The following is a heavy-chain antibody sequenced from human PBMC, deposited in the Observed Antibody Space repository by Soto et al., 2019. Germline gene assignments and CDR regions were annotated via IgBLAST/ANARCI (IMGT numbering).Heavy chain of an antibody. D-gene: IGHD3-10*01. CDR2: IYYIGST. CDR1: GGSISSGGYY. J-gene: IGHJ3*02. Sequence: QVQLQESGPGLVKPSQTLSLTCTVSGGSISSGGYYWSWIHQHPGKGLEWIGYIYYIGSTYYNPSLKSRVSISVDTSKNQFSLKLSSVTAADTAVYYCARFYMVRGVMGAFDIWGQGTMVTDSS. V-gene: IGHV4-31*03. CDR3: ARFYMVRGVMGAFDI.